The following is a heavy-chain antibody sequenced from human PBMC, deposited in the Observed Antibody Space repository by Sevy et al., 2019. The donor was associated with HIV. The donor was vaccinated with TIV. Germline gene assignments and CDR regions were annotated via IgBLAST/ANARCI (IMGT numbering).Heavy chain of an antibody. J-gene: IGHJ3*02. V-gene: IGHV4-34*01. CDR2: INHSGST. D-gene: IGHD1-1*01. CDR1: GGSFSGYY. CDR3: ARGYRTWNPRRAFDI. Sequence: SETLSLTCAVYGGSFSGYYWSWIRQPPGKGLEWIGEINHSGSTNYNPSLKSRVTISVDTSKNQFSLKLSSVTAADTAVTSCARGYRTWNPRRAFDIWGQGTMVTVSS.